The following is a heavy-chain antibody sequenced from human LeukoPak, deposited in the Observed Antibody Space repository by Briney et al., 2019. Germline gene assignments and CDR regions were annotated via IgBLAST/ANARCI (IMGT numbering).Heavy chain of an antibody. CDR1: GNTVTNYF. Sequence: GASVKVSCKASGNTVTNYFMHWVRQAPGQGLEWLGLINPSGGSTIYAQKFQGRVTMTSDTSTSTVYMELSSLTSEDTAVYYCARDRNLIAVGGTEVFDIWGQGTMVAVSS. D-gene: IGHD6-19*01. CDR3: ARDRNLIAVGGTEVFDI. J-gene: IGHJ3*02. CDR2: INPSGGST. V-gene: IGHV1-46*01.